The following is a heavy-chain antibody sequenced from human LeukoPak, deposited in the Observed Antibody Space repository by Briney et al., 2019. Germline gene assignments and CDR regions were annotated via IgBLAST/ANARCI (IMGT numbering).Heavy chain of an antibody. V-gene: IGHV1-24*01. Sequence: ASVKVSCKVSGYTHTELSMHWVRQAPGKGLEWMGGFDPEDGETIYAQKFQGRVTMTEDTSTDTAYMELSSLRSEDTAVYYCATVTMGAEYFQHWGQGTLVTVSS. CDR3: ATVTMGAEYFQH. D-gene: IGHD2-2*01. CDR2: FDPEDGET. J-gene: IGHJ1*01. CDR1: GYTHTELS.